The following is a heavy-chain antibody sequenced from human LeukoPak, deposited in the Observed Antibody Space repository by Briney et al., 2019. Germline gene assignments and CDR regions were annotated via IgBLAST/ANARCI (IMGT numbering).Heavy chain of an antibody. Sequence: GGSLRLSCTASGFTFSTYWMSWVRQAPGEGLEWVSNIHPEGNEKYHVDSVKGRFTISRDNAKNSLYLQMNSRRVADTAVYYCARGDDFSGDYWGQGTLVTVSS. CDR2: IHPEGNEK. CDR3: ARGDDFSGDY. V-gene: IGHV3-7*04. J-gene: IGHJ4*02. D-gene: IGHD2-21*02. CDR1: GFTFSTYW.